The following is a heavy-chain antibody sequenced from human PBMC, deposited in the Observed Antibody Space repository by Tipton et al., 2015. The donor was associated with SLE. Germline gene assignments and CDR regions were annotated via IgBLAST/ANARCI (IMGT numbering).Heavy chain of an antibody. V-gene: IGHV4-31*02. D-gene: IGHD1-26*01. CDR3: AREVKSGRYDWFDP. CDR2: IYDTETT. CDR1: GGSISSGNYY. Sequence: LRLSCTVSGGSISSGNYYWIWTRQHPGKGLEWIGYIYDTETTYYNPSLKSRVTMSIDRSKNHFSLRLRSVSAADAAIYYCAREVKSGRYDWFDPWGQGTLVTVSS. J-gene: IGHJ5*02.